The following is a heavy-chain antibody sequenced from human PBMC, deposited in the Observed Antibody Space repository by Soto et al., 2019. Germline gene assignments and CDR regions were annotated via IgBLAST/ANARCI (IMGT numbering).Heavy chain of an antibody. D-gene: IGHD3-10*01. CDR2: IYHSGST. CDR1: GGSISSGGYS. J-gene: IGHJ5*02. CDR3: ARGVLLWFGELFPWFDP. V-gene: IGHV4-30-2*01. Sequence: ASETLSLTCAVSGGSISSGGYSWSWIRQPPGKGLEWIGYIYHSGSTYYNPSLKSRVTISVDRSKNQFSLKLSSVTAADTAVYYCARGVLLWFGELFPWFDPWGRGTLVTVSS.